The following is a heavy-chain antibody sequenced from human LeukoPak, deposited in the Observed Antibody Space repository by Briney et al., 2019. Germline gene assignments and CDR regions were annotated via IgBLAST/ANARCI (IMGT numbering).Heavy chain of an antibody. Sequence: GESLKVSCKGSGYSFTSYWIGWVRQMPGKGLEWMGIIYPGDSDTRYSPSFQGQVTISADKSISTAYLQWSSLKASDTAMYYCARQADLDTAMGDYWGQGTLVTVSS. J-gene: IGHJ4*02. D-gene: IGHD5-18*01. V-gene: IGHV5-51*01. CDR2: IYPGDSDT. CDR3: ARQADLDTAMGDY. CDR1: GYSFTSYW.